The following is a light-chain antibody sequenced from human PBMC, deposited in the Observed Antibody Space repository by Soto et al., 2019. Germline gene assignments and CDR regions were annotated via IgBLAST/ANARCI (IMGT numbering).Light chain of an antibody. J-gene: IGLJ3*02. CDR1: SSNIGADFG. V-gene: IGLV1-40*01. CDR2: VNT. Sequence: QSVLTQPPSVSGAPGQTITISCTGSSSNIGADFGVHWYQQLPGAAPKLVIFVNTNRPSGVPDRFSGSKSGTSASLAITGLQAEDEADYYCSSYSSVTTLWVFGGGTKVTVL. CDR3: SSYSSVTTLWV.